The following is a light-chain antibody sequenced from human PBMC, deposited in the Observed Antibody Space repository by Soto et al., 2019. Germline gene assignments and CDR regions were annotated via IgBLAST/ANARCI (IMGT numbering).Light chain of an antibody. CDR1: SANIGSNF. CDR3: GAWDDSLSVVL. Sequence: QSVLTQPPSVSAAPGQKVTISCSGSSANIGSNFVSWYQQLPGTAPKLVIYDSDRRPSEIPDRFSGSKSGTSATLDITGLQTGDEADHYCGAWDDSLSVVLFGGGTKLTVL. J-gene: IGLJ2*01. CDR2: DSD. V-gene: IGLV1-51*01.